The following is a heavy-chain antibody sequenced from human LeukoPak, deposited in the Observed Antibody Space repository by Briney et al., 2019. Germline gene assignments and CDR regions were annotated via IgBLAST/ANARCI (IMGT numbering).Heavy chain of an antibody. V-gene: IGHV4-39*07. J-gene: IGHJ6*02. D-gene: IGHD2/OR15-2a*01. CDR2: IYYSGST. CDR3: ARAHSIASYYYGVDV. CDR1: GGSISSSSYY. Sequence: SETLSLTCTVSGGSISSSSYYWGWIRQPPGKGLEWIGSIYYSGSTYYSPSLTSRVTVSVDMSENQFSLKLSSVTAADTAVYYCARAHSIASYYYGVDVWGQGTTVTVSS.